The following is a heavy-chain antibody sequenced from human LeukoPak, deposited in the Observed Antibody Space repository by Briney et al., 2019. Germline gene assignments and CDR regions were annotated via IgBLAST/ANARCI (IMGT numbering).Heavy chain of an antibody. CDR1: GGSISSYY. D-gene: IGHD2-15*01. J-gene: IGHJ5*02. CDR2: IYYSGST. CDR3: ARRAGCSGGSCPNWFDP. V-gene: IGHV4-59*08. Sequence: SETLSLTCTVSGGSISSYYWSWIRQPPGKGLEWIGYIYYSGSTNYNPSLKSRVTISVDTSKNQFSLKLSSVTAADTAVYYCARRAGCSGGSCPNWFDPWGQGTLVTVSS.